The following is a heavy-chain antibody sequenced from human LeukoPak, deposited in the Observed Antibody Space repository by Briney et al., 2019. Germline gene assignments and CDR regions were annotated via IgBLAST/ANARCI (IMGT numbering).Heavy chain of an antibody. D-gene: IGHD5-18*01. CDR1: GGSISSSSYY. V-gene: IGHV4-39*07. Sequence: SETLSLTCTVSGGSISSSSYYWGWIRQPPGKGLEWIGSIYYSGSTYYNPSLKSRVTISVDTSKNQFSLKLSSVTAADTAVYYCARDGLWIQNAFDIWGQGTMVTVSS. CDR2: IYYSGST. J-gene: IGHJ3*02. CDR3: ARDGLWIQNAFDI.